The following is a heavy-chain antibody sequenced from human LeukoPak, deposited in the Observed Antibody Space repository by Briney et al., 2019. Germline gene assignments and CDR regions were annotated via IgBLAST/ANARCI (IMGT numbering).Heavy chain of an antibody. D-gene: IGHD1-1*01. CDR3: AREGPRGGGNWAHDAFDM. J-gene: IGHJ3*02. CDR2: IYYTGST. Sequence: SETLSLTCTVSGGSISSYYWSWIRQPPGKGLEWIGYIYYTGSTYYNPPLKSRVTISVDTSKNQLSLKLSSVTAVDTAVYYCAREGPRGGGNWAHDAFDMWGQGTMVTVSS. V-gene: IGHV4-59*01. CDR1: GGSISSYY.